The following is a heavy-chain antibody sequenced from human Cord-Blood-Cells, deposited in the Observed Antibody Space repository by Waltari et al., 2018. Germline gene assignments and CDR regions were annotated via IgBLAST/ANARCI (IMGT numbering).Heavy chain of an antibody. J-gene: IGHJ4*02. CDR2: ISWNSGSI. Sequence: EVQLVESGGGLVQPGRSLRLSCAASGLPFDDYAMHWVRQAPGKGLEWVSGISWNSGSIGYADSVKGRFTISRDNAKNSLYLQMNSLRAEDTALYYCAKDRVEYSSSFDYWGQGTLVTVSS. CDR3: AKDRVEYSSSFDY. D-gene: IGHD6-6*01. CDR1: GLPFDDYA. V-gene: IGHV3-9*01.